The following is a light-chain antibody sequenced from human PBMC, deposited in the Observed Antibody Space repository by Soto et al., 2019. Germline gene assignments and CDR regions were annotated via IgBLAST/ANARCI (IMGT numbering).Light chain of an antibody. V-gene: IGLV1-44*01. Sequence: QSALTQPPSASGTPGQRVTISCSGSSSNIGTNTVNWYQQFPRSAPKLLMYSSNQRPSGFPDRFSGSKSGTSASLAISGLQSEDEADYYCAAWDGSLNVVLFGGGTKLTVL. CDR1: SSNIGTNT. CDR3: AAWDGSLNVVL. J-gene: IGLJ3*02. CDR2: SSN.